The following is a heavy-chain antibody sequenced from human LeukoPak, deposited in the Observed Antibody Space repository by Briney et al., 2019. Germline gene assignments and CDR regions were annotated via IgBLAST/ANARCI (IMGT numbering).Heavy chain of an antibody. J-gene: IGHJ4*02. CDR3: AITSIAAAARQGF. V-gene: IGHV3-23*01. CDR1: GFTFSTYA. D-gene: IGHD6-13*01. Sequence: PGGSLRLSCAASGFTFSTYAMSWVRQAPGKGLEWASAISGTGGSTYYTDSVKGRFTISRDNSKNTLYLQMNSLRAEDTALYYCAITSIAAAARQGFWGQGTLVTVSS. CDR2: ISGTGGST.